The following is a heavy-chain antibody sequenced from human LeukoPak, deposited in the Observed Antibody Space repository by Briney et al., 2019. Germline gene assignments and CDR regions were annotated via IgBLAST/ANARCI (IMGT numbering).Heavy chain of an antibody. V-gene: IGHV4-59*01. D-gene: IGHD5-12*01. J-gene: IGHJ4*02. Sequence: SETLSLTYTVSSGSITGYYWSWIRQPPGKGLEWIGYIYYSGSTNYNPSLKSRVTISVDTSKNQFSLKLSSVTAADTAVYYCARFSGQGATIDYFDYWGQGTLVTVSS. CDR3: ARFSGQGATIDYFDY. CDR2: IYYSGST. CDR1: SGSITGYY.